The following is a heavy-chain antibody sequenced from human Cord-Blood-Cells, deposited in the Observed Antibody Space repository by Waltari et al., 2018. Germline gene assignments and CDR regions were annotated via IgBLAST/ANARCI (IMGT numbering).Heavy chain of an antibody. CDR1: GYTFTGYY. V-gene: IGHV1-2*04. CDR2: INPNRGGT. J-gene: IGHJ3*02. CDR3: ARSRDPTYSGNSTTAFDI. Sequence: QVQLVQSGAEVKKPGASVKVSCKASGYTFTGYYMHWVRQAPGQGLEWMGLINPNRGGTNYAQKFQGWVTMTRDTSISTAYMELSRLRSDDTAVYYCARSRDPTYSGNSTTAFDIWGQGTMVTVSS. D-gene: IGHD2-21*01.